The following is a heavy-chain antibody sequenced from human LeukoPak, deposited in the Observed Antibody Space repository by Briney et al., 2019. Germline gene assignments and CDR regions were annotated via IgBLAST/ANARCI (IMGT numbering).Heavy chain of an antibody. CDR1: GYTLTELS. J-gene: IGHJ5*02. CDR2: FDPEDGET. Sequence: GASVKVSCKVSGYTLTELSMHWVRQAPGKGLEWMGGFDPEDGETIYAQKFQGRVTMTEDTSTDTAYMELSSLRSEDTAVYYCARESHVMVRGVTWFDPWGQGTLVTVSS. CDR3: ARESHVMVRGVTWFDP. V-gene: IGHV1-24*01. D-gene: IGHD3-10*01.